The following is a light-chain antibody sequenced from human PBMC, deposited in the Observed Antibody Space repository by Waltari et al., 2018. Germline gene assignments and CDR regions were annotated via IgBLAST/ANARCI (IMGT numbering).Light chain of an antibody. J-gene: IGLJ3*02. V-gene: IGLV4-69*02. CDR3: QTWGTGIGV. Sequence: QLVLTQSPSAPASLRASVTLTCTLSSAPRNNAIACHQQQPEKGPRYLMRVNSDGSHNKGDGIPDRFSGSSSGAERYLTISSLQSEDEADYYCQTWGTGIGVFGGGTKLTVL. CDR2: VNSDGSH. CDR1: SAPRNNA.